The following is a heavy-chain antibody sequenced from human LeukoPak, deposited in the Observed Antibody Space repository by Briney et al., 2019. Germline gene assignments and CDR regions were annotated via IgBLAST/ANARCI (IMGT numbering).Heavy chain of an antibody. CDR3: AREDTATADY. CDR1: GYTFTGYY. CDR2: ISAYNGNT. Sequence: ASVKVSCKASGYTFTGYYMHWVRQAPGQGLEWMGWISAYNGNTNYAQKLQGRVTITTDTSTSTAYMELRSLRSDDTAVYYCAREDTATADYWGQGTLVTVSS. J-gene: IGHJ4*02. V-gene: IGHV1-18*04. D-gene: IGHD5-18*01.